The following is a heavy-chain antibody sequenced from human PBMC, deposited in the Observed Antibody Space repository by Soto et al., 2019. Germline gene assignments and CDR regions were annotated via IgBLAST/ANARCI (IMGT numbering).Heavy chain of an antibody. CDR2: IYYDGSEQ. Sequence: QVQLVESGGGVVQPGKSLRLSCAASGFTFSMSNMHWVRQAPGEGLEWVGVIYYDGSEQYYGDSVKGRFTISRDNSKNTLYLQMNSLRDEDTAIYYCAKEEDSGWYRTGDSWGQGTLVTVSS. CDR3: AKEEDSGWYRTGDS. V-gene: IGHV3-30*18. J-gene: IGHJ4*02. CDR1: GFTFSMSN. D-gene: IGHD6-19*01.